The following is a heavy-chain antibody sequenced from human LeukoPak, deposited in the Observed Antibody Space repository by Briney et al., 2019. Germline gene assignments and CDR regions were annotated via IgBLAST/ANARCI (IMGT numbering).Heavy chain of an antibody. D-gene: IGHD3-22*01. CDR3: ARVGESSGYYLEY. V-gene: IGHV3-48*04. CDR1: GFTFSSYA. J-gene: IGHJ4*02. CDR2: IGSSGTPI. Sequence: PGGSLRLSCAASGFTFSSYAMSWVRQAPGKGLEWVSYIGSSGTPIYYADSVKGRFTISRDNAKNSLFLQMNSLRAEDTAVYYCARVGESSGYYLEYWGQGTLVTVSS.